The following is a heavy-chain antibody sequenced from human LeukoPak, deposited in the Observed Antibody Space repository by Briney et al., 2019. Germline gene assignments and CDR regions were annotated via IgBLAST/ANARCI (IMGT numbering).Heavy chain of an antibody. Sequence: GGSLRLSCAASGFTFSSYAMGWVRQAPGKGLEWVPAISGSGGSTYYADSVKGRFTISRDNSKNTLYLQMNSLRAEDTAVYYCAKVRGNTWPYYFDYWGQGTLVTVSS. CDR3: AKVRGNTWPYYFDY. CDR2: ISGSGGST. D-gene: IGHD3-16*01. V-gene: IGHV3-23*01. CDR1: GFTFSSYA. J-gene: IGHJ4*02.